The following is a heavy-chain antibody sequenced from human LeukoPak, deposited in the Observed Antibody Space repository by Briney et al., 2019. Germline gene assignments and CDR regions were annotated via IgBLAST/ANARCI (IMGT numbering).Heavy chain of an antibody. CDR3: ARAPTTVTLRGAFDI. CDR1: GFTFSSYA. Sequence: GRSLRLSCAASGFTFSSYAMHWVRQAPGKGLEWAAVISYDGSNKYYADSVKGRFTISRDNSKNTLYLQMNSLRAEDTAVYYCARAPTTVTLRGAFDIWGQGTMVTVSS. D-gene: IGHD4-17*01. J-gene: IGHJ3*02. CDR2: ISYDGSNK. V-gene: IGHV3-30-3*01.